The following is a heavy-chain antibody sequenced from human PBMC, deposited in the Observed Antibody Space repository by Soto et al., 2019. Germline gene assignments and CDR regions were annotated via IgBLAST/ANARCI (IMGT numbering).Heavy chain of an antibody. CDR3: ARHERISRSPFDY. J-gene: IGHJ4*02. V-gene: IGHV4-39*01. CDR1: GGSISSSSYY. Sequence: QLQLQESGPGLVKPSETLSLTCTVSGGSISSSSYYWGWIRQPPGKGLEWIGSIYYSGSTYYNPSLKRRVTISVDTSKNQFSLKLSSVTAADTAVYYCARHERISRSPFDYWGQGTLVTVSS. D-gene: IGHD2-15*01. CDR2: IYYSGST.